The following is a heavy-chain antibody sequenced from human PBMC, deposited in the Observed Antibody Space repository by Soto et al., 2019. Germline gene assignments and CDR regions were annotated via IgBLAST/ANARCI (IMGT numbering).Heavy chain of an antibody. J-gene: IGHJ4*02. D-gene: IGHD5-12*01. CDR3: AVDIVGTGSY. Sequence: EVQVVESGGGLVQPGGSLRLSCAASGFTFSDYTMDWVRQAPGQGLEWVGRGRGKGSAYTTEYAASVKGRFTISREDLKNSVYLQMNSLKTEDTAVYYCAVDIVGTGSYWGQGTLVTVSS. CDR2: GRGKGSAYTT. V-gene: IGHV3-72*01. CDR1: GFTFSDYT.